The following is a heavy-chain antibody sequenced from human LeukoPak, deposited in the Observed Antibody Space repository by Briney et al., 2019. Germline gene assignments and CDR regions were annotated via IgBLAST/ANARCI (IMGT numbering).Heavy chain of an antibody. Sequence: PGGSLRLSCAVSGITFSSYGMYWVRQAPGKGLEWVAVIWFDGSNKYYADSVKGRFTISRDNSKNTVFLQMNSLRAEDTALYYCTRDAYCGGDCYRPNFDYWGQGTLVTVSS. V-gene: IGHV3-33*01. CDR3: TRDAYCGGDCYRPNFDY. CDR1: GITFSSYG. J-gene: IGHJ4*02. CDR2: IWFDGSNK. D-gene: IGHD2-21*01.